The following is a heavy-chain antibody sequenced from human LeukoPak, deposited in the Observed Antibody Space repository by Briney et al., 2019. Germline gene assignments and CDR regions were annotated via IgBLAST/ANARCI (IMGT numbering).Heavy chain of an antibody. V-gene: IGHV3-48*04. D-gene: IGHD1-26*01. CDR3: AREEEWELPSYYYYYGMDV. J-gene: IGHJ6*02. Sequence: GRSLRLSCAASGFTFSSYSMNWVRQAPGKGLEWVSYISSSSSTIYYADSVKGRFTISRDNAKNSLYLQMNSLRAEDTAVYYCAREEEWELPSYYYYYGMDVWGQGTTVTVSS. CDR1: GFTFSSYS. CDR2: ISSSSSTI.